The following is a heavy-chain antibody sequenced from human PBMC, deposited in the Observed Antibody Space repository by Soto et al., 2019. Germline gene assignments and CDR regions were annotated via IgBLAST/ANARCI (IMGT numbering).Heavy chain of an antibody. J-gene: IGHJ5*02. V-gene: IGHV1-3*01. CDR1: GYTFTSYA. CDR2: INAGNGNT. D-gene: IGHD2-15*01. CDR3: ARDRRKACSGGSCYWVWFDP. Sequence: ASVKVSCKASGYTFTSYAMHWVRPAPGQRLEWMGWINAGNGNTKYSQKFQGRVTITRDTSASTAYMELSSLRSEDTAVYYCARDRRKACSGGSCYWVWFDPWGQGTLVTVSS.